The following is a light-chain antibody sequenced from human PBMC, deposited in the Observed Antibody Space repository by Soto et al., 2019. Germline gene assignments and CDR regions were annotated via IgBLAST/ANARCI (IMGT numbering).Light chain of an antibody. J-gene: IGLJ1*01. CDR1: SSDVGGYIY. V-gene: IGLV2-14*01. CDR2: DAT. CDR3: SSYTTSSSYV. Sequence: QSALTQPASVSWSPGQSITISCTGTSSDVGGYIYVSWYQQHPGKAPKLMVYDATSRPSGVSYRFSGSKSGNTASLTISGLQAEDEADYYCSSYTTSSSYVFGTGTKVTVL.